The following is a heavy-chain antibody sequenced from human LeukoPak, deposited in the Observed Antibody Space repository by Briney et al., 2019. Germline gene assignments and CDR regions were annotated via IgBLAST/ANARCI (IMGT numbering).Heavy chain of an antibody. CDR1: GFTFDDYG. Sequence: GGSLRLSCAASGFTFDDYGMHWVRQAPGKGLEWVSGISWNSGSIGYADSVKGRFTISRDNAKKSLYLQMNSLRAEDTAVYYCAREIYDSSGYYYDYDDYWGQGTLVTVSS. CDR2: ISWNSGSI. J-gene: IGHJ4*02. CDR3: AREIYDSSGYYYDYDDY. D-gene: IGHD3-22*01. V-gene: IGHV3-9*01.